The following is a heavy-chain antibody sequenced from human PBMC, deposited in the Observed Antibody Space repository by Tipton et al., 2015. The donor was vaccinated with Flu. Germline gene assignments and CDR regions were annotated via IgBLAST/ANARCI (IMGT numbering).Heavy chain of an antibody. Sequence: SLRLSCAVSGFTFNTYWMSWVRQAPGKGLEWVVNIKQGGSEKYYVDSVKGRFTISRDNAKNSLYLQMNSLRAEDTAVYYCARTRGGYCSSTSCYADYFDFWGQGTLVTVSS. CDR3: ARTRGGYCSSTSCYADYFDF. J-gene: IGHJ4*02. D-gene: IGHD2-2*01. V-gene: IGHV3-7*01. CDR1: GFTFNTYW. CDR2: IKQGGSEK.